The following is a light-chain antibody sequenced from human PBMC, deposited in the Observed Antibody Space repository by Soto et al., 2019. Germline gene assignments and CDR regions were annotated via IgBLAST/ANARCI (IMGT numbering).Light chain of an antibody. CDR2: AAS. J-gene: IGKJ1*01. CDR3: QQSYRTRWT. Sequence: YSLSASVEDRVIITCRASPSISNHVNWEQQKPGKAPKLLIYAASSLQSGVPSRFSGSGSGTDFTLTISILQPEDVATYCCQQSYRTRWTFGQGTKVDIK. V-gene: IGKV1-39*01. CDR1: PSISNH.